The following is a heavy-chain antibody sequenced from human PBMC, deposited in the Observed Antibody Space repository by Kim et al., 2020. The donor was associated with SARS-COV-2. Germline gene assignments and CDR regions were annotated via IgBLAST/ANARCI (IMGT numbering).Heavy chain of an antibody. CDR1: GFTFSSHS. D-gene: IGHD3-3*01. CDR3: ARGSGYFPEYYFDY. V-gene: IGHV3-21*01. J-gene: IGHJ4*02. Sequence: GGSLRLSCAASGFTFSSHSMNWVRQAPGKGLEWVSSISSSSSYIYYADSVKGRFTISRDNAKNSLYLQMNSLRAEDTAVYYCARGSGYFPEYYFDYWGQGTLVTVSS. CDR2: ISSSSSYI.